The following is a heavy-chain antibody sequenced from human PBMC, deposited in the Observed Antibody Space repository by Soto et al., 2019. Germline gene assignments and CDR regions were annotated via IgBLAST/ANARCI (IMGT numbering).Heavy chain of an antibody. J-gene: IGHJ5*02. D-gene: IGHD2-15*01. CDR1: GYSFTSYC. CDR2: IYPGDSDT. V-gene: IGHV5-51*01. Sequence: ESLKIWWKVSGYSFTSYCIGWVRKKPEKGLEWMGIIYPGDSDTRYSPSFQGQVTISADKSISTAYLQWSSLKASDTAMYYCARGRSVVALADWFGPWGQGTLVTVSS. CDR3: ARGRSVVALADWFGP.